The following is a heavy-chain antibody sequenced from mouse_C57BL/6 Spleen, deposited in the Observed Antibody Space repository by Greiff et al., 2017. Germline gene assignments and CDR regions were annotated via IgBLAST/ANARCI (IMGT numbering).Heavy chain of an antibody. D-gene: IGHD1-1*02. CDR3: ARLPRWYYFDY. CDR1: GYTFTSYW. V-gene: IGHV1-61*01. Sequence: QVQLKQPGAELVRPGSSVKLSCKASGYTFTSYWMDWVKQRPGQGLEWIGNIYPSDSETHYNQKFKDKATLTVDKSSSTAYMQLSSLTAEDSAVYYCARLPRWYYFDYWGQGTTLTVSS. CDR2: IYPSDSET. J-gene: IGHJ2*01.